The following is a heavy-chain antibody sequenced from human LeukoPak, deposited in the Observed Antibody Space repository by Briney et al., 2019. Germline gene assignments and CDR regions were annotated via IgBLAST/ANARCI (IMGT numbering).Heavy chain of an antibody. J-gene: IGHJ3*02. Sequence: SETLSLTCTVSGGSISSYYWSWIRQPPGKGLEWIGYIYYSGSTNYNPSLKSRVTISVDTSKNQFSLKLSSVTAADTAVYYCARVGVVDHTAMATEGAAFDIWGQGTMVTVSS. D-gene: IGHD5-18*01. CDR3: ARVGVVDHTAMATEGAAFDI. V-gene: IGHV4-59*12. CDR1: GGSISSYY. CDR2: IYYSGST.